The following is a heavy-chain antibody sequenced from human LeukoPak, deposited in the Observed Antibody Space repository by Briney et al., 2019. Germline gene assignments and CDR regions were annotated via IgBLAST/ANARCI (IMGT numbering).Heavy chain of an antibody. Sequence: SETLSLTCAVYGGSFSGYYWSWIRQPPGKGLEWIGEINHSGSTNYNPSLKSRVTISVDTSKDQFSLKLSSVTAADTAVYYCACTGYYFDYWGQGTLVTVSS. V-gene: IGHV4-34*01. D-gene: IGHD1-14*01. CDR1: GGSFSGYY. CDR2: INHSGST. J-gene: IGHJ4*02. CDR3: ACTGYYFDY.